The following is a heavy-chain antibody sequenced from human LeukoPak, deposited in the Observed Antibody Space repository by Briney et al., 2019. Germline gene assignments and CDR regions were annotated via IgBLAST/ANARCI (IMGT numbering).Heavy chain of an antibody. D-gene: IGHD3-3*01. CDR1: GLTFSSYA. Sequence: GGSLRLSCAASGLTFSSYAMSWVRQAPGKGLEWVSAISGSGGSTYYADSVKGRFTISRDNSKNTLYLQMNSLRAEDTAVYYCAKDRVNFWSGYDFDYWGQGTLVTVSS. CDR2: ISGSGGST. J-gene: IGHJ4*02. CDR3: AKDRVNFWSGYDFDY. V-gene: IGHV3-23*01.